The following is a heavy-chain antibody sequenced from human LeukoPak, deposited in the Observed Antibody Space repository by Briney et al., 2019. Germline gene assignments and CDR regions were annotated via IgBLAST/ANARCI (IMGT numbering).Heavy chain of an antibody. J-gene: IGHJ4*02. D-gene: IGHD6-13*01. V-gene: IGHV4-30-2*01. CDR3: ASGRRDYSSSWFPY. Sequence: PSETLSLTCTVSGGSISSGGYYWSWIRQPPGKGLEWVGYIYHSGSTYYNPSLKSRVTISVDRSNNQFSLKLSSVTAADTAVYYCASGRRDYSSSWFPYWGQGTLVTVSS. CDR1: GGSISSGGYY. CDR2: IYHSGST.